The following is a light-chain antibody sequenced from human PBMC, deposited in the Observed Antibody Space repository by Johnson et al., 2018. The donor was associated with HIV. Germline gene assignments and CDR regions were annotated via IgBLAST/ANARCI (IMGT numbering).Light chain of an antibody. Sequence: QSVLTQSPSVSAAPGQKVTISCSGSSSNIGNNYVSWYQQLPGTAPKLLIYDNNKRPSGIPDRFSGSKSGTSATLGITGLQTGDEADYYCGTWDSGLSAHYVFGTGTRVIFL. CDR3: GTWDSGLSAHYV. CDR1: SSNIGNNY. V-gene: IGLV1-51*01. J-gene: IGLJ1*01. CDR2: DNN.